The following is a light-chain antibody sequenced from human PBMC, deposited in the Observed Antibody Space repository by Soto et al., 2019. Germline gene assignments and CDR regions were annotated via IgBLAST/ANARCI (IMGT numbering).Light chain of an antibody. CDR2: GAS. CDR1: ESVSSSS. J-gene: IGKJ1*01. V-gene: IGKV3-20*01. Sequence: ENVLTQSPGTLSLSPGERATLSCRASESVSSSSLAWYQQKPGQAPRLLIYGASNRATGIPDRFSGSGSGTDFTLTISRLEPEDFAVYYCQQYGSSGTFGQGTKVDIK. CDR3: QQYGSSGT.